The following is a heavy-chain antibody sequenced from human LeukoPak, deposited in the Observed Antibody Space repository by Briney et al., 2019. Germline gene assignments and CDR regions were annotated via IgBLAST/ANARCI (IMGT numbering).Heavy chain of an antibody. Sequence: PSETLSLTCTVSGGSISSSSYYWGWIRQPPGKGLEWIGSIYYSGSTYYNPSLKSRVTISVDTSKNQFSLELSSVTAADTAVYYCARQDYDFWSGYLIAFDIWGQGTMVTVS. CDR3: ARQDYDFWSGYLIAFDI. V-gene: IGHV4-39*01. D-gene: IGHD3-3*01. CDR2: IYYSGST. CDR1: GGSISSSSYY. J-gene: IGHJ3*02.